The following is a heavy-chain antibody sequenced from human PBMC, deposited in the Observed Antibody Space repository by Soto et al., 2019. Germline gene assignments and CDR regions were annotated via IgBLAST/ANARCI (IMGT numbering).Heavy chain of an antibody. CDR3: ARLTRGVYDLDRLWEKFDY. CDR2: IYWDDDK. Sequence: SGPTLVNPTQPLTLTCTFSGFSLSTNGMGVGWIRQSPGKALEWLALIYWDDDKRYSPSLRSRLTITQDTSKNQVDLTMTNMDPVDTATYYCARLTRGVYDLDRLWEKFDYWGQGTLVTVSS. CDR1: GFSLSTNGMG. V-gene: IGHV2-5*02. D-gene: IGHD5-12*01. J-gene: IGHJ4*02.